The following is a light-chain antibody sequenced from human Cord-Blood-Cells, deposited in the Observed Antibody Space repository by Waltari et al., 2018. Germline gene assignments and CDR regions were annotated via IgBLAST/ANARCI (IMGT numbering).Light chain of an antibody. CDR2: DAS. J-gene: IGKJ1*01. Sequence: DLQMTQSPSTLSASVGDRVTITCRASQSISSWLAWYQQKPGKAPKLLIYDASSLESGVPSRFSGSGSGTEFILTISSLQPDDFATYYCQQYNSYSTFGQGTKVEIK. CDR3: QQYNSYST. CDR1: QSISSW. V-gene: IGKV1-5*01.